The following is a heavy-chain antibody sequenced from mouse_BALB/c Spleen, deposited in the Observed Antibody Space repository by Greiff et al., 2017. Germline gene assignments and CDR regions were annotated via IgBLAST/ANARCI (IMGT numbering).Heavy chain of an antibody. J-gene: IGHJ4*01. V-gene: IGHV5-12-1*01. CDR2: ISSGGGST. Sequence: EVQVVESGGGLVKPGGSLKLSCAASGFAFSSYDMSWVRQTPEKRLEWVAYISSGGGSTYYPDTVTGRFTISRAKAKYTLYLQMSSLKSEDTAMYCCARLLITTVVAADIGYAMDYGGQGTSVTVSS. D-gene: IGHD1-1*01. CDR1: GFAFSSYD. CDR3: ARLLITTVVAADIGYAMDY.